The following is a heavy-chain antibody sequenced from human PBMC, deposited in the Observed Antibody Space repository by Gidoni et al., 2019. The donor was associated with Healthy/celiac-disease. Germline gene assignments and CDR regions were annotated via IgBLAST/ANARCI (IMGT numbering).Heavy chain of an antibody. CDR2: ISSSSSYI. CDR3: ARDKVAAAGDGYYYYGMDV. CDR1: GVTFSSSS. Sequence: EVQLVVSGGGLVKPGGSLRLSCAASGVTFSSSSMNWVRQAPGKGLEWVSSISSSSSYIYYADSVKGRFTISRDNAKNSLYLQMNSLRAEDTAVYYCARDKVAAAGDGYYYYGMDVWGQGTTVTVSS. V-gene: IGHV3-21*01. J-gene: IGHJ6*02. D-gene: IGHD6-13*01.